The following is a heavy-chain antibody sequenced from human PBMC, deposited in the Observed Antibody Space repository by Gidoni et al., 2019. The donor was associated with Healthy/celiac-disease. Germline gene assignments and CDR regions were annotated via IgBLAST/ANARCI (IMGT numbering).Heavy chain of an antibody. CDR3: ARADYYDSSANWFDP. CDR2: IDYSGST. D-gene: IGHD3-22*01. J-gene: IGHJ5*02. CDR1: GGTISSGGYY. V-gene: IGHV4-31*03. Sequence: QVQLQESGPGLVKPSQTLSLPCTVPGGTISSGGYYWIWIRQHPGKGLEWIGYIDYSGSTYYNPSLKSRVTISVDTSKNQFSLKLSSVTAADTAVYYCARADYYDSSANWFDPWGQGTLVTVSS.